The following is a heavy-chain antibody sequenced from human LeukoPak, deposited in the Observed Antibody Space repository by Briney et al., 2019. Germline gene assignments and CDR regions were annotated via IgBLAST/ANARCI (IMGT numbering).Heavy chain of an antibody. CDR3: ARVYRDTYGQN. CDR2: INPSGGST. Sequence: ASVKVSCKASGYTFTSYYMHWVRQAPGQGLEWMGIINPSGGSTSYAQKFQGRVTMTTETSTSTAYMELRSLRSDDTAVYYCARVYRDTYGQNWGQGTLVTVSS. V-gene: IGHV1-46*01. CDR1: GYTFTSYY. J-gene: IGHJ4*02. D-gene: IGHD4-11*01.